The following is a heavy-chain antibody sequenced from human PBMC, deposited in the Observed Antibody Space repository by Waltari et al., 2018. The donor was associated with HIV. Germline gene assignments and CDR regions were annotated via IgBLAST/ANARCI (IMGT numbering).Heavy chain of an antibody. J-gene: IGHJ4*02. Sequence: QVQLVESGVGVVQPGRSLRLSCAASGFTFRSYGMTWVRQAQGKGLEWVAGIWYDGSNKYYADSVKGRFTISRDNSKNTLYLQMNSLRAEDTAVYYCARDPGTGSYGYGYYFDYWGQGTLVTVSS. V-gene: IGHV3-33*01. D-gene: IGHD5-18*01. CDR3: ARDPGTGSYGYGYYFDY. CDR2: IWYDGSNK. CDR1: GFTFRSYG.